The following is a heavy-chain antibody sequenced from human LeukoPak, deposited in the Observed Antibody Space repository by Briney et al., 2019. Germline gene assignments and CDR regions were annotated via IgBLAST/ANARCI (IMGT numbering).Heavy chain of an antibody. V-gene: IGHV4-59*06. CDR1: GGSITSYY. CDR2: IYYSGST. J-gene: IGHJ4*02. Sequence: PSETLSLTCTVSGGSITSYYWTWIRQPPGKGLEWIGYIYYSGSTYYNPSLKSRVTISVDTSKNQFSLKLSSVTAADTAVYYCARTNYGDYDTYYFDYWGQGTLVTVSS. CDR3: ARTNYGDYDTYYFDY. D-gene: IGHD4-17*01.